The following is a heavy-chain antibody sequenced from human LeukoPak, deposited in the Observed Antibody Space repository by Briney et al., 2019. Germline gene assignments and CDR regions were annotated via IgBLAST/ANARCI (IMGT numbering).Heavy chain of an antibody. D-gene: IGHD1-26*01. CDR2: ISRSSSTI. Sequence: GGSLRLSCAASGFTFSSYKMTWVRQAPGKGLEWVSYISRSSSTIYYADSVRGRFTISRDNAKNSLYLQMNSLRAEDTAVYFCARVPAEGGQAKTIDYWGQGTLVTVSP. CDR3: ARVPAEGGQAKTIDY. J-gene: IGHJ4*02. V-gene: IGHV3-48*01. CDR1: GFTFSSYK.